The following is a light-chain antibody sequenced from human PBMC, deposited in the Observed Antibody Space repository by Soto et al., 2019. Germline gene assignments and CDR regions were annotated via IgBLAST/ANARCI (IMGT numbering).Light chain of an antibody. V-gene: IGLV2-11*01. Sequence: QSVLTQPRSVSGSPGQSVAIACTGTSSDVGRYDYVSWYQQHPGKAPKLIIYDVTERPAGVPDRFSGSKSGNTASLTISGLQAEDEADYSCCSFAGSFSYVFGGGTKVTXL. J-gene: IGLJ1*01. CDR2: DVT. CDR1: SSDVGRYDY. CDR3: CSFAGSFSYV.